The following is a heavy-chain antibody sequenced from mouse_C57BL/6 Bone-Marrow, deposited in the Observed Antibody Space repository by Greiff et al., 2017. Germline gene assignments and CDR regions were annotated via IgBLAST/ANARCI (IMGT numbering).Heavy chain of an antibody. J-gene: IGHJ2*01. CDR1: GYTFTDYN. CDR2: INPNNGGT. V-gene: IGHV1-18*01. CDR3: ARGKLLRSYFDY. D-gene: IGHD1-1*01. Sequence: EVQLQQSGPELVKPGASVKIPCKASGYTFTDYNMAWVKQSHGKSLEWIGDINPNNGGTIYTQKFKGKATLTVDKAYSTAYMQLSSLTYEDSAVYYCARGKLLRSYFDYWGQGTTLTVSS.